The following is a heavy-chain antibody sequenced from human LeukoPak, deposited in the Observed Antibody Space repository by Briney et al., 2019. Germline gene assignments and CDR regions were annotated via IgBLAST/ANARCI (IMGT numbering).Heavy chain of an antibody. J-gene: IGHJ4*02. V-gene: IGHV3-30-3*01. CDR3: ASGWLRRDF. D-gene: IGHD5-12*01. Sequence: GGSLRLSCAASGFTFSSYAMHWVRQAPGKGLEWVAVISYDGSNKYYADSVKGRFTISRDNSKNTLYLQMNSLRAEDTAVYYCASGWLRRDFWGQGTLVTVSS. CDR2: ISYDGSNK. CDR1: GFTFSSYA.